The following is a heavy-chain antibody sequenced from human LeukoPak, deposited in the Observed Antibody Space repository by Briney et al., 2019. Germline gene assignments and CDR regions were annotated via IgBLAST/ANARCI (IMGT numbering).Heavy chain of an antibody. CDR2: INPNSGGT. V-gene: IGHV1-2*02. CDR1: GYTFTGYY. Sequence: ASVKVSCKASGYTFTGYYMHWVRQAPGQGLEWMGWINPNSGGTNYAQKFQGRVTMTRDTSISTAYMELSRLRSDDTAVYYCARLFVPAGGLADYWGQGTLVTVSS. CDR3: ARLFVPAGGLADY. J-gene: IGHJ4*02. D-gene: IGHD2-2*01.